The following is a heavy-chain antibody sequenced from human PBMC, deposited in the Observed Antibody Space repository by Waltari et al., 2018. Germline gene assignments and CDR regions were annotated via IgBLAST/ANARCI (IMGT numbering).Heavy chain of an antibody. CDR3: ARGAEWELLRGDAFDI. D-gene: IGHD1-26*01. J-gene: IGHJ3*02. CDR1: GGSISSGSSD. V-gene: IGHV4-61*09. Sequence: QVQLQESGPGLLKPSQTLSLTCTVSGGSISSGSSDWSCIRQPAGKGLEWIGDIYTSGSTNYNPSLKSRVTISVDTSKNQFSLKRSSVTAADTAVYYCARGAEWELLRGDAFDIWGQGTMVTVSS. CDR2: IYTSGST.